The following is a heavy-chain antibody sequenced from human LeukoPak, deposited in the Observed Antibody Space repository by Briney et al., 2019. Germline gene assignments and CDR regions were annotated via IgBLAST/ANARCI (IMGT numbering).Heavy chain of an antibody. CDR3: ARDTGVGLYELPGAFDI. CDR2: ISAYNGNT. Sequence: ASVKVSCKASGYTFTSYGISWVRQAPGQGLEWMGWISAYNGNTNYAQKLQGRVTMTTDTSTSTAYMELRSLRSDDTAVYYCARDTGVGLYELPGAFDIWGQGTMVTVSS. V-gene: IGHV1-18*01. D-gene: IGHD1-26*01. CDR1: GYTFTSYG. J-gene: IGHJ3*02.